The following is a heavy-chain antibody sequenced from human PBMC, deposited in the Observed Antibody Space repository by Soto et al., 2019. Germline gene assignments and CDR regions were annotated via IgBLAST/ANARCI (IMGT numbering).Heavy chain of an antibody. V-gene: IGHV3-9*01. D-gene: IGHD6-13*01. Sequence: VHLVESGGGLVQPGRSLRLSCATSGFTFDDFAMHWVRQAPGKGLEWVSGISWNSGTKAYADSVKGRFTISRDNSKNSLYLQMNSLRAEDTALYYCARDWAAAGTIRVPPDYWGQGTLVTVTS. CDR3: ARDWAAAGTIRVPPDY. J-gene: IGHJ4*02. CDR2: ISWNSGTK. CDR1: GFTFDDFA.